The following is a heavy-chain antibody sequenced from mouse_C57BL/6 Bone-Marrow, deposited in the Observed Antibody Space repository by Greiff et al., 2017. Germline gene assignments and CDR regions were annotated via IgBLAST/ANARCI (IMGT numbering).Heavy chain of an antibody. Sequence: QVQLQQPGAELVKPGASVKLSCTASGYTFTSYWMHWVKQRPGRGLEWIGRIDPNSGGTKYNEKFKSKATLTVDKPSSTAYMQLSSLTSENSAVYYCARGGLRRAYYAKDYWGQGTSVTVSS. CDR3: ARGGLRRAYYAKDY. CDR2: IDPNSGGT. D-gene: IGHD2-2*01. J-gene: IGHJ4*01. CDR1: GYTFTSYW. V-gene: IGHV1-72*01.